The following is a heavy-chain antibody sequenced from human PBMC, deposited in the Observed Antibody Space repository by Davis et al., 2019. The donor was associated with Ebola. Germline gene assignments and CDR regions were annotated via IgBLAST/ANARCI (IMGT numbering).Heavy chain of an antibody. Sequence: ASVKVSCKASGYTFTSYGISWVRQAPGQGLEWMGWISAYNGNTNYAQKLQGRVTMTTDTSTSTAYMELSSLRSEDTAVYYCARVGPFGGNPPRAYYYYGMDVWGQGTTVTVSS. D-gene: IGHD4-23*01. CDR2: ISAYNGNT. V-gene: IGHV1-18*04. CDR3: ARVGPFGGNPPRAYYYYGMDV. CDR1: GYTFTSYG. J-gene: IGHJ6*02.